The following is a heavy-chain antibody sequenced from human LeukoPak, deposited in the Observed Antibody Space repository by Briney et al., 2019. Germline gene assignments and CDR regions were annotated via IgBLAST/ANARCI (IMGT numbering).Heavy chain of an antibody. D-gene: IGHD2-15*01. Sequence: PSETLSLTCTVSGGSIRSGSFYWGWIRQPPGKGLEWIGSIYYSGTIYYNPSLKSRTTISVDTSKNQFSLKLTSVSAADTAVYYCARQAGYCSGGCYYDHWGQGTPVTVSS. J-gene: IGHJ4*02. CDR1: GGSIRSGSFY. CDR3: ARQAGYCSGGCYYDH. V-gene: IGHV4-39*01. CDR2: IYYSGTI.